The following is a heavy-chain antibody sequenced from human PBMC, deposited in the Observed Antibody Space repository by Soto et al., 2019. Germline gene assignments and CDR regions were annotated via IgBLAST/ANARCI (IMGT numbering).Heavy chain of an antibody. Sequence: EVQLLESGGGLVQPGGSLRLSCAASGFTFSNYAINWVRLAPGKGLEWVSGISGGGGSTYYADSVKGRFTIFRDTSKNTVFIQVNGMRSDDTAVYYCAKGFIVVVTVLRPDDAFDVWGQGTMVTVSS. CDR3: AKGFIVVVTVLRPDDAFDV. V-gene: IGHV3-23*01. CDR2: ISGGGGST. D-gene: IGHD2-21*02. CDR1: GFTFSNYA. J-gene: IGHJ3*01.